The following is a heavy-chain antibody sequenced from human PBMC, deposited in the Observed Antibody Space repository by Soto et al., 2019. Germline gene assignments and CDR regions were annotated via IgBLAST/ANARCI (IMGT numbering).Heavy chain of an antibody. CDR2: IKQDGSEK. D-gene: IGHD6-13*01. CDR3: ARVIPTTAAGTDY. CDR1: GFTFSSYW. J-gene: IGHJ4*02. Sequence: ESGGGLVQPGGSLRLSCAASGFTFSSYWMTWVRQAPGKGLQWVANIKQDGSEKDYVDSVKGRFTISRDNAQNSLYLQMNSLRAEDTAVYYCARVIPTTAAGTDYWGQGTLVTVSS. V-gene: IGHV3-7*05.